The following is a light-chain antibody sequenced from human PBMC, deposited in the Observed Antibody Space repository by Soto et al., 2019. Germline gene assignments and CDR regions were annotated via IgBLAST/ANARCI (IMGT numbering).Light chain of an antibody. J-gene: IGKJ1*01. Sequence: DIQMTQSPSSLSASVGDRVTIACRASQSISRYLNWYQQKPGKAPKLLIYAASSLQSGVPSRFSGSGSGTDFTLTISSLQPEDFATYYCQQSYRTPPWTFGQGTKVDI. CDR1: QSISRY. CDR2: AAS. CDR3: QQSYRTPPWT. V-gene: IGKV1-39*01.